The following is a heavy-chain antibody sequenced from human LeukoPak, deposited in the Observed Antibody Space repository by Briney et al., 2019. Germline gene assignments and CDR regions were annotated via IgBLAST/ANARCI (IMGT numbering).Heavy chain of an antibody. CDR1: GYTLTELS. D-gene: IGHD3-16*01. V-gene: IGHV1-24*01. Sequence: ASVKVSCKVSGYTLTELSMHWVRQAPGKGLEWMGGFDPEDGETIYAQKFQGRVTMTEDTSTDTAYMELSSLRSEDTAVYYCLTGGYYGRRGGGGAAFDIWGQGTMVTVSS. CDR3: LTGGYYGRRGGGGAAFDI. CDR2: FDPEDGET. J-gene: IGHJ3*02.